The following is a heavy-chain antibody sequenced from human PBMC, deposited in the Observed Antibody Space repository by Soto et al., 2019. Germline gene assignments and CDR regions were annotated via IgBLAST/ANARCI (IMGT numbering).Heavy chain of an antibody. CDR2: ISANGAYT. J-gene: IGHJ3*02. V-gene: IGHV3-23*01. D-gene: IGHD5-12*01. Sequence: EGQLLESGGGLVQPGGSLRVSCAASGFTFSTYAMNWVRQAPGTGLEWVSAISANGAYTYYADSVKGRFTISRDNSVNALYLKMNSVRIEDTAVYYCAHPRGYGVFDAYDIWGQGTMVTVSS. CDR1: GFTFSTYA. CDR3: AHPRGYGVFDAYDI.